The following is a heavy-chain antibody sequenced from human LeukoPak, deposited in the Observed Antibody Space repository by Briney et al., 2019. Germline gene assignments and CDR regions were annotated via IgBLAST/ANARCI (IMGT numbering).Heavy chain of an antibody. CDR1: GFTFSSYW. CDR2: ISNTGITI. J-gene: IGHJ4*02. V-gene: IGHV3-48*04. Sequence: GGSLRLSCAASGFTFSSYWMSWVRQAPGKGLEWVSYISNTGITIYYADSVKGRFTISRDNAKNSLYLQMNSLRAEDTAVYYCARILDRNFDYWGQGTLVTVSS. D-gene: IGHD2-15*01. CDR3: ARILDRNFDY.